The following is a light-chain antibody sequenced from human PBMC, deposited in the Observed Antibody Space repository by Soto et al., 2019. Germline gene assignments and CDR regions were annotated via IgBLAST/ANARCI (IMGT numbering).Light chain of an antibody. CDR3: QQYNSYSPT. CDR2: RAS. Sequence: DIQMTQSPSTLSASVGDRVTITCRASQSISSWLAWYQQKPGKAPKLLIYRASSLESGLTSRFSGSGSGTEFTLTISSLQPDHFATYYCQQYNSYSPTFGKGTKVEIK. J-gene: IGKJ1*01. CDR1: QSISSW. V-gene: IGKV1-5*03.